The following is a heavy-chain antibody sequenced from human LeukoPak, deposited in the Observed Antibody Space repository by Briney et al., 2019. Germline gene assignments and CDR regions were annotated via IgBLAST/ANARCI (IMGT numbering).Heavy chain of an antibody. D-gene: IGHD3-22*01. J-gene: IGHJ4*02. CDR3: ASSLGSSAYYYNYFDY. CDR2: VFYSGNT. Sequence: SETLSLTCIVSGGSISSSSYYWGWIRQSPGKGLEWIGSVFYSGNTYYNPSLKSRVTISVDTSKNQFPLNLSSVTAADAAVYYCASSLGSSAYYYNYFDYWGQGTLVTVSS. CDR1: GGSISSSSYY. V-gene: IGHV4-39*01.